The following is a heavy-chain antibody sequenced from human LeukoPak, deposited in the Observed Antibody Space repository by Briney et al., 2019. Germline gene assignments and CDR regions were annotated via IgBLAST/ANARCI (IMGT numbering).Heavy chain of an antibody. J-gene: IGHJ4*02. V-gene: IGHV3-21*01. Sequence: GGSLRLSCAASGFTYRRNSMNWVRQAPGKGLEWVATISSGSDYIYHADSVRGRFTIYRDNVRNSLYLQMDSLRPEDTSVYYCTRDLSSGMPGGFDYRGQGILVTVSS. CDR1: GFTYRRNS. D-gene: IGHD2-2*01. CDR2: ISSGSDYI. CDR3: TRDLSSGMPGGFDY.